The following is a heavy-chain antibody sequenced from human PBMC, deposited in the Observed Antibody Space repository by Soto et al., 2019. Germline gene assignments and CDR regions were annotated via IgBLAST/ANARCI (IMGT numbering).Heavy chain of an antibody. Sequence: GGSLRLSCAASGFTFSSYGMHWVRQAPGKGLEWVAVIWYDGSNKYYADSVKGRFTISRDNSKDTLYLQMNSLRAEDTAVYYCARDWLVRGVIKHYYYYYYGMDVWGQGTKVTVYS. CDR1: GFTFSSYG. CDR2: IWYDGSNK. J-gene: IGHJ6*02. CDR3: ARDWLVRGVIKHYYYYYYGMDV. V-gene: IGHV3-33*01. D-gene: IGHD3-10*01.